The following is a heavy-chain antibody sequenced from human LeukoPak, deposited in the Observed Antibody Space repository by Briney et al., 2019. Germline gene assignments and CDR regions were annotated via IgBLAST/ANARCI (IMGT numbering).Heavy chain of an antibody. CDR2: IKTDGSST. D-gene: IGHD3-22*01. V-gene: IGHV3-74*01. J-gene: IGHJ4*02. CDR1: GFTFSSHS. CDR3: GRDMRRAAGSSGYFFEQ. Sequence: VGSLRLSCAASGFTFSSHSMHWVRHAPGKGLLWVSRIKTDGSSTHYADSVKGRFSISRDNAKNTLYLQMNRLRVEDTAVYYCGRDMRRAAGSSGYFFEQWGQGTLVTVSS.